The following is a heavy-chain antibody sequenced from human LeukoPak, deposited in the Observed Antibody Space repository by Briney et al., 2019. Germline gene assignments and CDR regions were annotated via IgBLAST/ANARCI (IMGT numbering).Heavy chain of an antibody. D-gene: IGHD3-10*01. J-gene: IGHJ6*02. CDR3: ARRPKYYGSGSYYPYYYYGMDV. Sequence: SETLSLTCAVYGGSFSGYYWSWIRQPPGKGLEWIGEINHSGSTNYNPSLKSRVTISVDTSKNQFSLKLSSVTAADTAVYYCARRPKYYGSGSYYPYYYYGMDVWGQGTTVTVSS. V-gene: IGHV4-34*01. CDR2: INHSGST. CDR1: GGSFSGYY.